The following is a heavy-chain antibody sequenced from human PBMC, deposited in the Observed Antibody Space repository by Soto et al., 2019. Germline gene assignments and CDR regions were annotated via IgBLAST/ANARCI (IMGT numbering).Heavy chain of an antibody. J-gene: IGHJ6*03. CDR2: IKEDGSEK. D-gene: IGHD3-10*01. CDR1: GFTFSSYW. Sequence: EVQLVESGGGLVQPGGSLRLSCAASGFTFSSYWMSWVRQAPGKGLEWVANIKEDGSEKFYVDSVKGRFTISRDNAKNSLYLQMNSLRAEDTAVYYCARDRKVRGLISRYCMDVWGKGTTVTVSS. CDR3: ARDRKVRGLISRYCMDV. V-gene: IGHV3-7*01.